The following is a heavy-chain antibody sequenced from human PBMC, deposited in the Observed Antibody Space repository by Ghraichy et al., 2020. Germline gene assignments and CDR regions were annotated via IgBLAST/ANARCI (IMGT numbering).Heavy chain of an antibody. V-gene: IGHV3-49*03. CDR1: GFTFGDYA. CDR3: ARDRNRLAVAGRGLDY. D-gene: IGHD6-19*01. Sequence: GGSLRLSCTASGFTFGDYAMSWFRQAPGRGLEWVGFIRSKAYGGTTEYAASVKGRFTISRDDSKSIAYLQMNSLKTEDTAVYYCARDRNRLAVAGRGLDYWGQGTLVTVSS. CDR2: IRSKAYGGTT. J-gene: IGHJ4*02.